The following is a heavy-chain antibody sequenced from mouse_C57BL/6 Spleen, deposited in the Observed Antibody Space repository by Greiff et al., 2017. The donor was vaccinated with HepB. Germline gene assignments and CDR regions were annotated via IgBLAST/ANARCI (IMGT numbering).Heavy chain of an antibody. V-gene: IGHV1-39*01. CDR2: INPNYGTT. Sequence: VQLQQSGPELVKPGASVKISCKASGYSFTDYNMNWVKQSNGKSLEWIGVINPNYGTTSYNQKFKGKATLTVDQSSSTAYMQLNSLTSEDSAVYYCARSSLYDGYYDWYFDVWGTGTTVTVSS. D-gene: IGHD2-3*01. J-gene: IGHJ1*03. CDR3: ARSSLYDGYYDWYFDV. CDR1: GYSFTDYN.